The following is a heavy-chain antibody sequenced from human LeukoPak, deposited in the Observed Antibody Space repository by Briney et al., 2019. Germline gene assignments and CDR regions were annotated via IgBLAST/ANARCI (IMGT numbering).Heavy chain of an antibody. Sequence: ASVKVSCKASGYTFTTYGISWVRLAPGQGLERMGWISAYNGNTNYARQFQGRVTMTTDTSMSTAYMELRSLRSDDTAVYYCARDLIAVRPGWFDPWGQGSLVTVSS. CDR3: ARDLIAVRPGWFDP. J-gene: IGHJ5*02. D-gene: IGHD6-6*01. CDR2: ISAYNGNT. V-gene: IGHV1-18*01. CDR1: GYTFTTYG.